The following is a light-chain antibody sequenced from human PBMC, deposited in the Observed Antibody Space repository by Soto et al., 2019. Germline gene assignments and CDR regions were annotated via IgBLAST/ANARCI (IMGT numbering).Light chain of an antibody. V-gene: IGLV1-40*01. CDR3: QSYASSRSYV. Sequence: QAVVTQPPSVSGAPGQWVTISCTGSSSNVGAGYDVPWYQQLPGTAPKLIIYGISNRPSGVPDRFSGSKSGTSASLAITGLQAEDEADYYCQSYASSRSYVFGTGTKLTVL. J-gene: IGLJ1*01. CDR2: GIS. CDR1: SSNVGAGYD.